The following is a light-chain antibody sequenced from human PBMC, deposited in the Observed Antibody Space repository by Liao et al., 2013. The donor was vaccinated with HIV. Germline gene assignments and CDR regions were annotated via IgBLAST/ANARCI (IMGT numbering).Light chain of an antibody. Sequence: SYELTQPPSVSVSPGQTASITCSGDKLGDQYACWYQQKPGQSPVLVIYQDSKRPSAIPERFSGSNSGNTATLTISGTQAMDEADYYCQAWDTTRRVFGGGTKLTVL. J-gene: IGLJ3*02. CDR1: KLGDQY. V-gene: IGLV3-1*01. CDR3: QAWDTTRRV. CDR2: QDS.